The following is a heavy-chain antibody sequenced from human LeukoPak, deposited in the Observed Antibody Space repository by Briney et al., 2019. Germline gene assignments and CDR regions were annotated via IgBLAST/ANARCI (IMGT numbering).Heavy chain of an antibody. D-gene: IGHD7-27*01. CDR1: GGTFSSYA. Sequence: SVKVSCKASGGTFSSYAISWVRQAPGQGLEWMGGIIPIFGTANYAQKFQGRVTITTDESTSTAYMELSSLRSEDTAVYYCARSPLLTGDAFDIWGQGTMVTVSS. CDR3: ARSPLLTGDAFDI. J-gene: IGHJ3*02. CDR2: IIPIFGTA. V-gene: IGHV1-69*05.